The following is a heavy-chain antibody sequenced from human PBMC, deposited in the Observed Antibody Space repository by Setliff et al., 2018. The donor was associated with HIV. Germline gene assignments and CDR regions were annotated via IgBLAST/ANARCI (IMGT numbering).Heavy chain of an antibody. Sequence: PSETLSLTCTVSGGSISSSSYDWSWIRQPPGKGLEWIGYIYTTGSTNYNPSLKSRVTMSVDTSKNQFSLKLRPVTAADTAVYYCARRIDNSGTFPDKNWFDTWGQGSLVTVSS. CDR3: ARRIDNSGTFPDKNWFDT. V-gene: IGHV4-61*05. D-gene: IGHD3-10*01. CDR2: IYTTGST. J-gene: IGHJ5*02. CDR1: GGSISSSSYD.